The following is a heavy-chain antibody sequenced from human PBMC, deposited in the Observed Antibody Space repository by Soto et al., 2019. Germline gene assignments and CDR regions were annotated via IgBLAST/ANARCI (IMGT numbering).Heavy chain of an antibody. CDR3: AKGPSITGTTPGNYYYGMDV. CDR1: GFTFDDYA. V-gene: IGHV3-43D*04. Sequence: GGSLRLSCAASGFTFDDYAMHWVRQAPGKGPEWVSLISWDGGSTYYADTVKGRFTISRDNSKNSLYLQMNSLRAEDTALYYCAKGPSITGTTPGNYYYGMDVWGQGTTVTVSS. CDR2: ISWDGGST. J-gene: IGHJ6*02. D-gene: IGHD1-7*01.